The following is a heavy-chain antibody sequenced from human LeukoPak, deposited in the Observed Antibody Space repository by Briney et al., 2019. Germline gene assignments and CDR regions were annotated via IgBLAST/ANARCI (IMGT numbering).Heavy chain of an antibody. CDR3: AREYGSGSSGIDY. V-gene: IGHV4-59*01. Sequence: SETLSLACTVSGGSISSYYWSWIRQPPGKGLEWIGYIYYSGSTNYNPSLKSRVTISVDTSKNQFSLKLSSVTAADTAVYYCAREYGSGSSGIDYWGQGTLVTVSS. CDR2: IYYSGST. J-gene: IGHJ4*02. D-gene: IGHD3-10*01. CDR1: GGSISSYY.